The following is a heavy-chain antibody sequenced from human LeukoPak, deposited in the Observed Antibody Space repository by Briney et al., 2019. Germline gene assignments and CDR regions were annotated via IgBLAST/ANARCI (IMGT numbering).Heavy chain of an antibody. V-gene: IGHV3-66*01. D-gene: IGHD3-22*01. CDR1: GFTVSSNY. CDR2: IYSGGST. Sequence: GGSLRLSCAASGFTVSSNYMSWVRQAPGKGLEWVSVIYSGGSTYYADSVKGRFTISRDNSKNTLYLQMNSLRAEDTAVYYCAGTYDSSGYYYFPNYYYGMDVWGQGTTVTVSS. J-gene: IGHJ6*02. CDR3: AGTYDSSGYYYFPNYYYGMDV.